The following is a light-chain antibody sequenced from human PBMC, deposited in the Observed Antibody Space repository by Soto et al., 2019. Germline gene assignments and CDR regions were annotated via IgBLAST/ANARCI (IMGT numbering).Light chain of an antibody. V-gene: IGKV1-39*01. J-gene: IGKJ1*01. CDR3: QQSYNNPWT. Sequence: DIQMTQSPSSLSASVGDRVTITCRTSQRISTYLNWYHQKPGKAPKLLIYAASSLQSGVPSRFSGSGSGTDFTLTISSLQPEDFATYYCQQSYNNPWTFGQGTKVEIK. CDR2: AAS. CDR1: QRISTY.